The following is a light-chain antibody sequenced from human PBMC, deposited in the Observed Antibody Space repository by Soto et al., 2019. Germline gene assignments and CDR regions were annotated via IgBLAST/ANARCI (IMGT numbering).Light chain of an antibody. V-gene: IGKV3-20*01. J-gene: IGKJ4*01. CDR1: QSISSSY. CDR3: QQYGSSPLT. Sequence: EIVLTQSPGTLSLSPGERATLSCRASQSISSSYLAWYQQKPGQAPRLLIFGASSRATGIPDRFSGSASGTDLTLTISRLEPEDFAVYYCQQYGSSPLTFGGGTKVEIK. CDR2: GAS.